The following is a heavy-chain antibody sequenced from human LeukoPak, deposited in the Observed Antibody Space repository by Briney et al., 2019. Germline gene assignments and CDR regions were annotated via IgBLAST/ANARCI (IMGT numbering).Heavy chain of an antibody. V-gene: IGHV3-30*18. Sequence: PGGSLRLSCAASGFTFSSYGMHWVRQAPGKGLEWVAVISYDASNKYYADSVKGRFTISRDNSKNTLYLQMDSLRAEDTAVYYCAKDRTPDKKTNYYYYGMDVWGQGTAVTVSS. D-gene: IGHD1-14*01. CDR2: ISYDASNK. J-gene: IGHJ6*02. CDR1: GFTFSSYG. CDR3: AKDRTPDKKTNYYYYGMDV.